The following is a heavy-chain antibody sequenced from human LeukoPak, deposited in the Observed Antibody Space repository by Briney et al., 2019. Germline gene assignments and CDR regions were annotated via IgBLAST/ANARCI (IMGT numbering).Heavy chain of an antibody. CDR1: GGSISSYY. Sequence: PSETLSLTCTVSGGSISSYYWSWIRQTPGKGLEWIGYIYTRGSTNYNPSLRSRVTISVDTSKNQFSLKLSSVTAADTAAYYCARHDYGDYPSFDYWGQGTLVTVSS. CDR3: ARHDYGDYPSFDY. D-gene: IGHD4-17*01. J-gene: IGHJ4*02. CDR2: IYTRGST. V-gene: IGHV4-4*09.